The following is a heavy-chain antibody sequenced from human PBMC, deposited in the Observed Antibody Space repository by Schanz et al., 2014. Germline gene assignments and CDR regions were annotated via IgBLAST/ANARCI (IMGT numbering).Heavy chain of an antibody. CDR3: ARDRLECGAECYSAEVFEI. V-gene: IGHV1-18*01. CDR1: GYTFNNYTYV. D-gene: IGHD2-21*01. J-gene: IGHJ4*02. CDR2: IRPDNGNT. Sequence: QVLQVQSGSELKKPGTSVKVSCKASGYTFNNYTYVMIWVRQAPGQGLEWLGWIRPDNGNTNYAQKLQGRVTMTTDTSTSTAYMELRSLRSDDTAVYYCARDRLECGAECYSAEVFEIWGQGTLVTVSS.